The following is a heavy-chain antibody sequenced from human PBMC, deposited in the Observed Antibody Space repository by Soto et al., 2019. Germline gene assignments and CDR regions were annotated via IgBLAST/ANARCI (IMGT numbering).Heavy chain of an antibody. Sequence: PGGSLRLSCAASGFTFSSYAMSWVRQAPGKGLEWVSAISGSGGSTYYADSVKGRFTISRDNSKNTLYLQMNSLRAEDTAVYYCAIGAHCSSTSCYGAYLAYWGQGTLVTVSS. CDR3: AIGAHCSSTSCYGAYLAY. CDR1: GFTFSSYA. V-gene: IGHV3-23*01. J-gene: IGHJ4*02. CDR2: ISGSGGST. D-gene: IGHD2-2*01.